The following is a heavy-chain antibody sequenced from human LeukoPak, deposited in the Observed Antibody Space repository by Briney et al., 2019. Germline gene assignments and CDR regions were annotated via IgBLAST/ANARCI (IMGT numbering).Heavy chain of an antibody. V-gene: IGHV1-2*02. D-gene: IGHD3-22*01. J-gene: IGHJ4*02. CDR3: ARDKYRDYYGSSGYLF. Sequence: GSVKVSCKASGYTFTGYYMHWVREAPGQGLEWMGWINPNSGGTNYAQKFQGRVTMTRDTSISTAYMELSRLRSDDTAVYYCARDKYRDYYGSSGYLFWGQGTLVTVSS. CDR2: INPNSGGT. CDR1: GYTFTGYY.